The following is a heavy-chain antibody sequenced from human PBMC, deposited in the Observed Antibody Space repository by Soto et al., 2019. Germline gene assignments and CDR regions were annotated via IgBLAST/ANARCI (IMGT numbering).Heavy chain of an antibody. CDR1: GGSISSGGYS. CDR2: MYHSGST. D-gene: IGHD2-15*01. CDR3: ATYCSGGSCYLDY. J-gene: IGHJ4*02. V-gene: IGHV4-30-2*01. Sequence: SETLSLTCAVSGGSISSGGYSWSWIRQPPGKGLEWIGYMYHSGSTYYNPSLKSRVTISIDRSKNQFSLKLSSVTAADTAVYYCATYCSGGSCYLDYWGQGTLVTVSS.